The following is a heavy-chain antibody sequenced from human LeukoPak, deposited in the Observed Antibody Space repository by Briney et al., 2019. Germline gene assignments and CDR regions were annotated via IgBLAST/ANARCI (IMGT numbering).Heavy chain of an antibody. V-gene: IGHV3-21*01. CDR2: ISSSSDI. Sequence: GGSLRLSCAASGFTFSTYNMNWVRQAPGKGLEWVSVISSSSDIYYADSVKGRFTISRDNAKNSLYLQMNSLRGEDTAVYYCTRELGVDWGQGTLVTVSS. CDR3: TRELGVD. D-gene: IGHD3-10*01. CDR1: GFTFSTYN. J-gene: IGHJ4*02.